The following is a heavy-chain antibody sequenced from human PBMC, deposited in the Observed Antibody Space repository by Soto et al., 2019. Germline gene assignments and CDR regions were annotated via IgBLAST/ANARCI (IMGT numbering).Heavy chain of an antibody. Sequence: GGSLRLSCAASGFTFDDYGMSWVRQAPGKGLEWVSGINWNGGSTGYADSVKGRFTISRDNAKNSLYLQMNSLRAEDTALYYCATLPPYYGSGSYDLDIQYYFDYWGQGTLVTVSS. J-gene: IGHJ4*02. CDR2: INWNGGST. V-gene: IGHV3-20*04. CDR1: GFTFDDYG. CDR3: ATLPPYYGSGSYDLDIQYYFDY. D-gene: IGHD3-10*01.